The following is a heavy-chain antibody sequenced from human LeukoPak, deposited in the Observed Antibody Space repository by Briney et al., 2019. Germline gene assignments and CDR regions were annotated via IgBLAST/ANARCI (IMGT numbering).Heavy chain of an antibody. J-gene: IGHJ6*03. Sequence: GGSLRLSCAASGFTFSSYAMSWVRQAPGKGLEWVSAISGSGGSTYYADSVKGRFTISRDNSKNTLYLQMNSLRAEDTAVYYCAKGRQLRAAAWFYMDVWGKGTTVTVSS. D-gene: IGHD6-13*01. CDR1: GFTFSSYA. CDR3: AKGRQLRAAAWFYMDV. V-gene: IGHV3-23*01. CDR2: ISGSGGST.